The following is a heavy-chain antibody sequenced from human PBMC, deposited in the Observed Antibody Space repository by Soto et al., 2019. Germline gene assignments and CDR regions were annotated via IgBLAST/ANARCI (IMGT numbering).Heavy chain of an antibody. Sequence: ASVKVSCKASGGTFSSYAISWVRQAPGQGLEWMGGIIPIFGTANYAQKFQGRVTITADGSTKKAFKELSNLRSEDTAVYYSATPITFFGVVIKWPPDCWGQGTLVTVSS. D-gene: IGHD3-3*01. CDR3: ATPITFFGVVIKWPPDC. J-gene: IGHJ4*02. CDR1: GGTFSSYA. V-gene: IGHV1-69*13. CDR2: IIPIFGTA.